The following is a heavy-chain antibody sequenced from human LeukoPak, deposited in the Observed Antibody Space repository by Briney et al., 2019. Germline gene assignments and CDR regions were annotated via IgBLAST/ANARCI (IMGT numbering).Heavy chain of an antibody. CDR1: GGTFSSYA. CDR3: ARESRRVRASFTFDY. V-gene: IGHV1-69*04. CDR2: IIPILGIA. J-gene: IGHJ4*02. Sequence: SVKVSCKASGGTFSSYAISWVRQAPGQGLEWMGSIIPILGIANYAQKFQGRVTITADKSTSTAYMELSSLRSEDTAVYYCARESRRVRASFTFDYWGQGTLVTVSS. D-gene: IGHD3-16*01.